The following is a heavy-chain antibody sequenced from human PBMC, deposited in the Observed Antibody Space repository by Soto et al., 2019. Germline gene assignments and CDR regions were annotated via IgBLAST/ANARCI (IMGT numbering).Heavy chain of an antibody. Sequence: PSETLSLTCAVYGGSFSGYYWSWIRQPPGKGLEWIGEINHSGSTNYNPSLKSRVTISVDTSKNQFSLKLSSVTAADTAVYYCARAIYVWGSYRQNWFDPWGQGTLVTVSS. CDR1: GGSFSGYY. D-gene: IGHD3-16*02. V-gene: IGHV4-34*01. J-gene: IGHJ5*02. CDR2: INHSGST. CDR3: ARAIYVWGSYRQNWFDP.